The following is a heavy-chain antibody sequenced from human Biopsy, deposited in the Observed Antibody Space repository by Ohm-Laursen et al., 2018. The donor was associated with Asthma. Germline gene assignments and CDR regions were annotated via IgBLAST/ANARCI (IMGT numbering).Heavy chain of an antibody. D-gene: IGHD3-16*01. CDR2: IDPNSGGT. Sequence: SVKVSCKASGYPFTDYYVHWVRQAPGQGLEWMGRIDPNSGGTNYAQKFLGRVTMTRDTSVNTAFMVLSRLRSDDTAVYYCARIKIRIGAGTDRYFDLWGRGTLVTLSS. V-gene: IGHV1-2*06. CDR1: GYPFTDYY. CDR3: ARIKIRIGAGTDRYFDL. J-gene: IGHJ2*01.